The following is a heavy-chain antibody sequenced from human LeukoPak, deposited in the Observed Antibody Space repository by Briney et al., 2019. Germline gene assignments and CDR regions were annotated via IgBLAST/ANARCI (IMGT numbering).Heavy chain of an antibody. V-gene: IGHV3-11*04. J-gene: IGHJ6*03. Sequence: PGGSLRLSCAASGFTFSDYYMSWIRQAPGKGLEWVSYISSSGSTIYYADSVKGRFTISRDNAKNSLYLQMNSLRAEDTAVYYCAKDGEVNIVVVPAVPLDMDVWGKGTTVTVSS. CDR1: GFTFSDYY. CDR3: AKDGEVNIVVVPAVPLDMDV. D-gene: IGHD2-2*01. CDR2: ISSSGSTI.